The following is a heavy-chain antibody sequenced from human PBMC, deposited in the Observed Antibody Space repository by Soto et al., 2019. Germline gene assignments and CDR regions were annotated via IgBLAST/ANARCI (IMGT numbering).Heavy chain of an antibody. V-gene: IGHV3-23*01. CDR3: ARGESRDYGMDV. CDR2: ISGSGGST. Sequence: GGSLRLSCAASGFTFSTYAMSWVRQAPGKGLEWVSAISGSGGSTYYADSVKGRFTISRDNSKNPLYLQMNSLRAEDTAVYYCARGESRDYGMDVWGQGTTVTVSS. J-gene: IGHJ6*02. CDR1: GFTFSTYA.